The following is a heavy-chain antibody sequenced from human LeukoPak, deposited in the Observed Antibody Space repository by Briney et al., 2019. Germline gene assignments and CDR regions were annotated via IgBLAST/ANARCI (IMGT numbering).Heavy chain of an antibody. V-gene: IGHV1-2*02. J-gene: IGHJ4*02. CDR1: GYTFTGYY. CDR2: INPNSGGT. D-gene: IGHD3-22*01. CDR3: ASAYYDSSGYYYPLDY. Sequence: ASVKVSCKASGYTFTGYYMHWVRQAPGQGLEWMGWINPNSGGTNYAQKFQGRVTMTRDTSISTAYMELSRLRSDDTAVYYCASAYYDSSGYYYPLDYWGQGILVTVSS.